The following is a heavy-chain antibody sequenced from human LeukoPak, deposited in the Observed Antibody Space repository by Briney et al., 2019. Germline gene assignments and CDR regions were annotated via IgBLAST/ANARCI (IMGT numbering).Heavy chain of an antibody. Sequence: PGGSLRLSCVVSGFTFSSYGMHWVRQAPGKGLEWMAVISYDGTNKYYADSVKGRFTISRDNSKNTLYLQMNSLRAEDTAVYYCAKDLNYDFWSGLGNWGQGTLVTVSS. CDR3: AKDLNYDFWSGLGN. CDR1: GFTFSSYG. V-gene: IGHV3-30*18. CDR2: ISYDGTNK. D-gene: IGHD3-3*01. J-gene: IGHJ4*02.